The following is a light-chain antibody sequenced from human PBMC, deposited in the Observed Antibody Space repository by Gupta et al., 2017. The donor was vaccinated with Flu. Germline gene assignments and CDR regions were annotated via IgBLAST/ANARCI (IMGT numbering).Light chain of an antibody. CDR3: VQDYNYPIT. CDR1: QGIRHD. CDR2: AAS. Sequence: AIQMTQSPSSLSASLGDRVTITCRASQGIRHDLGWFQQKPGKAPKLLIFAASSLQSGVPSRFSGSGSGTDFTLTISSLQPEDFATYYCVQDYNYPITFGQGTRLEIK. V-gene: IGKV1-6*01. J-gene: IGKJ5*01.